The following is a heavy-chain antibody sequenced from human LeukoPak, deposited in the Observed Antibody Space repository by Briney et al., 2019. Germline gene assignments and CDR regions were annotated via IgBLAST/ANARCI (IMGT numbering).Heavy chain of an antibody. CDR2: INPNSGGT. J-gene: IGHJ4*02. Sequence: ASVKVSCRASGYTFTGYYMHWVRQAPGQGLEWMGWINPNSGGTNYAQKFQGRVTMTRDTSISTAYMELSRLRSDDTAVYYCAGAAEQQLVNSPYFDYWGQGTLVTVSS. CDR3: AGAAEQQLVNSPYFDY. CDR1: GYTFTGYY. V-gene: IGHV1-2*02. D-gene: IGHD6-13*01.